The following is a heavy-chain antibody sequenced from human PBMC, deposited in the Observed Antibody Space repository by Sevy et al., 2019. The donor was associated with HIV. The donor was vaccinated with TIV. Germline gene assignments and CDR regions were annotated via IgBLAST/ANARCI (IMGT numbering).Heavy chain of an antibody. J-gene: IGHJ5*02. CDR3: IRDVYCSSASCYSPPIP. CDR1: GFIFVDHA. Sequence: GGSLRLSCTASGFIFVDHAMIWVRQAPGKGLEWVGFIRSKAYGETTEYAASVKGRFTISRDDSKSIAYLQMKSLKIDDTAVYYCIRDVYCSSASCYSPPIPWGQGTLVTVSS. D-gene: IGHD2-2*02. V-gene: IGHV3-49*04. CDR2: IRSKAYGETT.